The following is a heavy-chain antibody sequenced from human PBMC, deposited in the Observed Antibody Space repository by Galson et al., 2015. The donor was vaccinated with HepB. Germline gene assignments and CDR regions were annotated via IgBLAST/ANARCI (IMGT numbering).Heavy chain of an antibody. Sequence: SVKVSCKASGYTFTGYYMHWVRQAPGQGLEWMGWINPNSGGTNYAQKFQGWVTMTRDTSISTAYMELSRLRSDDTAVYYCARWAAVMLYYAFDIWGQGTMVTVSS. CDR1: GYTFTGYY. CDR2: INPNSGGT. V-gene: IGHV1-2*04. D-gene: IGHD2-8*01. J-gene: IGHJ3*02. CDR3: ARWAAVMLYYAFDI.